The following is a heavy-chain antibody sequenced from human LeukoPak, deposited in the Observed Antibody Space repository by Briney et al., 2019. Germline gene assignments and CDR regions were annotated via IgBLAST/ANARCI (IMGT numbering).Heavy chain of an antibody. J-gene: IGHJ4*02. Sequence: PGTSLRLSCAASGFTFSSYGMHWVRQAPGKGLEWVSYISSSGSTKYYAGSVKGRITISRDNAKKSMYLQMNSLRAEDTAVYYCARAFGSGSYSFWGQGTLASVSS. CDR1: GFTFSSYG. CDR3: ARAFGSGSYSF. D-gene: IGHD3-10*01. CDR2: ISSSGSTK. V-gene: IGHV3-48*04.